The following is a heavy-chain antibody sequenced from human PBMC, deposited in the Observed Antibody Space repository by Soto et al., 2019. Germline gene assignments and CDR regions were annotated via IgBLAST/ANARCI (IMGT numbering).Heavy chain of an antibody. V-gene: IGHV1-18*01. CDR2: ISLYSDGT. J-gene: IGHJ4*02. D-gene: IGHD2-2*01. Sequence: ASVKVSCKTSGYTFSNYGITWVRQAPGQPLEWLGWISLYSDGTNYAQKFQGRVSMTTDTSTTTAYMELRSLRSDDTAVYYCARDRHPYSTKYYFDYWGQGTLVTVSS. CDR1: GYTFSNYG. CDR3: ARDRHPYSTKYYFDY.